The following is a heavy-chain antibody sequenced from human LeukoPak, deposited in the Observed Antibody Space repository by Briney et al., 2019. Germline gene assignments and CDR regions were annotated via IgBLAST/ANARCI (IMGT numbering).Heavy chain of an antibody. J-gene: IGHJ5*02. CDR1: GFTFSSYS. D-gene: IGHD2-2*01. V-gene: IGHV3-21*01. Sequence: GGSLRLPCAASGFTFSSYSMNWVRQAPGKGLEWVSSISSSSSYIYYADSVKGQFTISRDNAKNSLYLQMNSLRAEDTAVYYCAREVVVPAAMVSRWFDPWGQGTLVTVSS. CDR3: AREVVVPAAMVSRWFDP. CDR2: ISSSSSYI.